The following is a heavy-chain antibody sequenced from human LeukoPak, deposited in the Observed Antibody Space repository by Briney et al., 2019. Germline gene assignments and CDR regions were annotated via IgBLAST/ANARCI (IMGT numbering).Heavy chain of an antibody. CDR3: AREDYGNYYFDY. Sequence: GGSLRLSCAASGFIFSDYTMYWVRQAPGKGLEWVAGISGDGSNEYYADSVKGRFTISRDNTKNTLYLQVNSLRPEDTALYSCAREDYGNYYFDYWGQGTLVTVSS. CDR2: ISGDGSNE. V-gene: IGHV3-30-3*01. J-gene: IGHJ4*02. CDR1: GFIFSDYT. D-gene: IGHD4-11*01.